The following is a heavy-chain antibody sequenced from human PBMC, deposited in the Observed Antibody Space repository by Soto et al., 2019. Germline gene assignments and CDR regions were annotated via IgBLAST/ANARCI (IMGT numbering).Heavy chain of an antibody. CDR1: GFTFSSYS. CDR3: AREVHDYELNRDDY. Sequence: GGSLRLSCAASGFTFSSYSMNWVRQAPGKGLEWVSSISSSSSYIYYADSVKGRFTISRDNAKNSLYLQMNSLRAEDTAVYYCAREVHDYELNRDDYWGQGTLVTVSS. J-gene: IGHJ4*02. CDR2: ISSSSSYI. D-gene: IGHD4-17*01. V-gene: IGHV3-21*01.